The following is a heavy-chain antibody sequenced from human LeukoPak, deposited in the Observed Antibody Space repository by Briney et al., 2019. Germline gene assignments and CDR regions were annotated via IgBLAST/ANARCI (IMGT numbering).Heavy chain of an antibody. D-gene: IGHD1-1*01. CDR3: ARDVSPNPGYGDAFDI. Sequence: APVKVSCKASGYTFTSYGISWVRQAPGQGLEWMGWISAYNGNTNYAQKLQGRVTMTTDTSTSTAYMELRSLRSDDTAVYYCARDVSPNPGYGDAFDIWGQGTMVTVSS. V-gene: IGHV1-18*01. J-gene: IGHJ3*02. CDR1: GYTFTSYG. CDR2: ISAYNGNT.